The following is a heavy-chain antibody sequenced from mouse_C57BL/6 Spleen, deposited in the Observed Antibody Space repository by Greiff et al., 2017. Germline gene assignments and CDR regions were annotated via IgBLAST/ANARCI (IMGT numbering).Heavy chain of an antibody. J-gene: IGHJ4*01. V-gene: IGHV1-55*01. Sequence: QVQLKESGAELVKPGASVKMSCKASGYTFTSYWITWVKQRPGQGLEWIGDIYPGSGSTNYNEKFKSKATLTVDTSSSTAYMQLSSLTSEDSAVYYCARLGYGSSRYAMDYWGQGTSVTVSS. CDR1: GYTFTSYW. CDR2: IYPGSGST. CDR3: ARLGYGSSRYAMDY. D-gene: IGHD1-1*01.